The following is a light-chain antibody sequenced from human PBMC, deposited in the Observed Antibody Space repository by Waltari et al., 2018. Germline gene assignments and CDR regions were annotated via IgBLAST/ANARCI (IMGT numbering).Light chain of an antibody. CDR2: AAS. J-gene: IGKJ4*01. Sequence: DIQLTQSPSFLSASIGDRVTITCRSSQGIRNSLAWYQHKPGTAPKLLIYAASTLQSGVPSRFSGSGSGTEFTLTVSSLQPEDFATYYCQELDTYPQSLTFGGGTKVEI. CDR3: QELDTYPQSLT. CDR1: QGIRNS. V-gene: IGKV1-9*01.